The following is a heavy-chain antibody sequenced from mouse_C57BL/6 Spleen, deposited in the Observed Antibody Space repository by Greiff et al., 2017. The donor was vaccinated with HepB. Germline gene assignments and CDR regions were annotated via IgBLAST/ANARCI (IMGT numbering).Heavy chain of an antibody. CDR2: INYDGSST. CDR1: GFTFSDYY. D-gene: IGHD1-1*01. V-gene: IGHV5-16*01. J-gene: IGHJ1*03. Sequence: EVQRVESEGGLVQPGSSMKLSCTASGFTFSDYYMAWVRQVPEKGLEWVANINYDGSSTYYLDSLKSRFTISRDNAENILYLQMSSLKSEDTATYYCARGRYCGSSYWYFDVWGTGTTVTVSS. CDR3: ARGRYCGSSYWYFDV.